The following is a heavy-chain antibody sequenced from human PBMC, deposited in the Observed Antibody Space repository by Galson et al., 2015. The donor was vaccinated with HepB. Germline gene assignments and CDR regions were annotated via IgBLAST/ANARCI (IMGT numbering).Heavy chain of an antibody. CDR2: ISSSSSYI. CDR3: ASLLAYCGGDRYSNYYYYGMDV. J-gene: IGHJ6*02. Sequence: SLRLSCAASGFTFSSYSMNWVRQAPGKGLEWVSSISSSSSYIYYADSVKGRFTISRDNAKNSLYLQMNSLRAEDTAVYYCASLLAYCGGDRYSNYYYYGMDVWGQGTTVTVSS. D-gene: IGHD2-21*02. CDR1: GFTFSSYS. V-gene: IGHV3-21*01.